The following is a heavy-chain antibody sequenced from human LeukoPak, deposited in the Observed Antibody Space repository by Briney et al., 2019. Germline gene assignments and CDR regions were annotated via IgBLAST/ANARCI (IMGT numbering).Heavy chain of an antibody. V-gene: IGHV4-61*02. Sequence: SETLSLTCTVSGGSISSGSYYWSWIRQPAGKGLKWIGRIYTSGSTNYNPSLKSRVTISVDTSKNQFSLKLSSVTAADTAVYYCARDSAYYDSSGDPYNWFDPWGQGTLVTVSS. CDR1: GGSISSGSYY. D-gene: IGHD3-22*01. CDR3: ARDSAYYDSSGDPYNWFDP. J-gene: IGHJ5*02. CDR2: IYTSGST.